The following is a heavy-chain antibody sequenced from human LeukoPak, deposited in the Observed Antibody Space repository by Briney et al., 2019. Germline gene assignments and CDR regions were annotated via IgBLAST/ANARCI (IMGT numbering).Heavy chain of an antibody. Sequence: SETLSLTCTVSGGSISSYYWSWIRQPPGKGLEWIGYIYYSGSTNYNPSLKSRVTISIDTSKNQFSLKLSSVTAADTAVYYCARQLWFGESDIPDAFDIWGQGTMVSVSS. CDR1: GGSISSYY. V-gene: IGHV4-59*12. J-gene: IGHJ3*02. CDR3: ARQLWFGESDIPDAFDI. CDR2: IYYSGST. D-gene: IGHD3-10*01.